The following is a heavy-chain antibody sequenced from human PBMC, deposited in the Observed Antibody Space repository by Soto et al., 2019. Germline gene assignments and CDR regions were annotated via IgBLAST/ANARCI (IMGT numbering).Heavy chain of an antibody. CDR3: ASIYYYEGYYFDY. Sequence: SETLSLTCTVSGGSISSYYWSWIRQPPGKGLEWIGYIYYSGSTNYNPSLKSRVTISVDTSKNQFSLKLSSVTAADTAVYYCASIYYYEGYYFDYWGQGTRVTVS. V-gene: IGHV4-59*08. CDR1: GGSISSYY. CDR2: IYYSGST. J-gene: IGHJ4*02. D-gene: IGHD3-22*01.